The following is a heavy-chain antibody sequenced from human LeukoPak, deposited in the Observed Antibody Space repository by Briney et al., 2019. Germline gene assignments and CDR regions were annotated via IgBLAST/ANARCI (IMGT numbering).Heavy chain of an antibody. CDR2: IIPIFGTA. V-gene: IGHV1-69*06. J-gene: IGHJ3*02. CDR3: ARDRYAGTTHFDAFDI. Sequence: SVKVSCKASGGAFSSDAISWVRQAPGQGLEWVGGIIPIFGTANYAQKFQGRVTITADKSTSTAYMELSSLRSEDTAVYYCARDRYAGTTHFDAFDIWGQGTMVTVSS. D-gene: IGHD1-1*01. CDR1: GGAFSSDA.